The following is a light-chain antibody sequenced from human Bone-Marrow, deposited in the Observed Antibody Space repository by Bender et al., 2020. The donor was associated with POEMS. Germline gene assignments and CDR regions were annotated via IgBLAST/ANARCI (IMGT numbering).Light chain of an antibody. CDR2: GNT. V-gene: IGLV1-40*01. Sequence: QSVLTQPPSASGTPGQRVTISCSGGSSNIGAHAVNWYQHLPGTAPKLLIYGNTNRPSGVPDRFSGSKSGTSASLAITGLQADDEADYYCQSYDSGLWVFGGGTKLTVL. J-gene: IGLJ3*02. CDR3: QSYDSGLWV. CDR1: SSNIGAHA.